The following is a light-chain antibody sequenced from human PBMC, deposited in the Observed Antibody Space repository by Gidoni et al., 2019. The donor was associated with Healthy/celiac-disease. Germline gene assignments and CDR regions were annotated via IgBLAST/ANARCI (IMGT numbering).Light chain of an antibody. Sequence: IQMTQSPSSLSASVGDRVTITCRASQRISSYLNWYQQKPGKAPKLLIYAASSLHSGVPSRFSGSGSGTDFTLNISSLQPEDFATYYCQQSYGTPYTFGQGTKLEIK. CDR2: AAS. CDR1: QRISSY. V-gene: IGKV1-39*01. J-gene: IGKJ2*01. CDR3: QQSYGTPYT.